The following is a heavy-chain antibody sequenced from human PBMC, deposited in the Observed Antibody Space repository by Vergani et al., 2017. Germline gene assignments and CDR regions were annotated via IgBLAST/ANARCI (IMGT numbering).Heavy chain of an antibody. CDR3: AKARYPNCKGGNCYSYYYGLDL. Sequence: EVQLLESGGGLVQPGGSLRLSCGASGFTFSSYAMTWVRQAPGKGLEWVSPISGSGGNTFYTDSVKGRFTISRDNSKDTLYLQMNSLRVEDTAIYYCAKARYPNCKGGNCYSYYYGLDLWGQGTTVTVSS. D-gene: IGHD2-15*01. CDR1: GFTFSSYA. CDR2: ISGSGGNT. J-gene: IGHJ6*02. V-gene: IGHV3-23*01.